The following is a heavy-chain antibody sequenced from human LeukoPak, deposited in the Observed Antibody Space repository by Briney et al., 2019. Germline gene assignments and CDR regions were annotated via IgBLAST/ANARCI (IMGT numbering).Heavy chain of an antibody. CDR3: AKDPWGSRGYFDY. CDR1: GFTFSSYA. Sequence: GGSLRLSCAAPGFTFSSYAMIWVRQAPGKGLEWVSAISGSGGDTYYADSVKGRFTIFRDNSKNTVYLRMNSLRAEDTAVYYCAKDPWGSRGYFDYWGQGTLVTVSS. D-gene: IGHD7-27*01. J-gene: IGHJ4*02. CDR2: ISGSGGDT. V-gene: IGHV3-23*01.